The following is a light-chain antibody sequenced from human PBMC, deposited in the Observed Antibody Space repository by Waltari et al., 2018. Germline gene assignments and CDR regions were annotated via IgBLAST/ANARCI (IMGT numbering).Light chain of an antibody. CDR3: QQTYSAPLS. CDR1: QSISSY. V-gene: IGKV1-39*01. CDR2: AAS. J-gene: IGKJ4*01. Sequence: DIQMTQSPSSLSASVGDRVTITCRASQSISSYLSWYQQKPGRAPKLLIYAASSLESGVPSRFSSSGSGTDFTLTINSLQPEDLSIYYCQQTYSAPLSFGGGTKVEMK.